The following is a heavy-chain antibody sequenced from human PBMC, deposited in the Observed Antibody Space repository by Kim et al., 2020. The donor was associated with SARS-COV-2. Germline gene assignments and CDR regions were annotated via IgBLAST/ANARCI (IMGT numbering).Heavy chain of an antibody. V-gene: IGHV1-18*01. J-gene: IGHJ4*02. CDR3: ARADTLTGTGY. D-gene: IGHD1-20*01. Sequence: NYAQKLQGRVTMTTDTSTSTAYMELRGLRSDDTAVYYCARADTLTGTGYWGQGTLVTVSS.